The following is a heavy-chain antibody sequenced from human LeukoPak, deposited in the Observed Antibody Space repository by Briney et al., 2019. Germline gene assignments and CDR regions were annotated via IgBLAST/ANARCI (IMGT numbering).Heavy chain of an antibody. J-gene: IGHJ6*03. CDR3: ARARYYMDV. CDR2: IIPIFGTA. V-gene: IGHV1-69*05. Sequence: ASVKVSCKASGYTFSNYYINWVRQAPGQGLEWMGGIIPIFGTANYAQKFQGRVTITTDESTSTAYMELSSLRSEDTAVYYCARARYYMDVWGKGTTVTVSS. CDR1: GYTFSNYY.